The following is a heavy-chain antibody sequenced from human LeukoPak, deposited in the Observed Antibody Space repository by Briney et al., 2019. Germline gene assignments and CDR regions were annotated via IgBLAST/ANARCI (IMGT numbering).Heavy chain of an antibody. Sequence: GGSLRLSCAASGFTFSSYAMSWVRQAPGKGLEWVAVISYDGSNKYYADSVKGRFTISRDNSKNTLYLQMNSLRAEDTAVYYCAKGLRGYSLIDAFDIWGQGTMVTVSS. V-gene: IGHV3-30*18. CDR3: AKGLRGYSLIDAFDI. J-gene: IGHJ3*02. CDR2: ISYDGSNK. CDR1: GFTFSSYA. D-gene: IGHD5-18*01.